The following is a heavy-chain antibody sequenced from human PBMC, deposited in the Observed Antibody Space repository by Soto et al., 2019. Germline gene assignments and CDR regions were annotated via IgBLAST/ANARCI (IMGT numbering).Heavy chain of an antibody. CDR1: GGTFSSYA. Sequence: SVKVSCKASGGTFSSYAISWVRQAPGQGLEWMGGIIPIFGTANYAQKFQGRVTITADESTSTAYMELSSLRSEDTAVYYCARDGVRGYYDSSGYPSPRYYYGMDVWGQGTTVTVSS. CDR2: IIPIFGTA. D-gene: IGHD3-22*01. J-gene: IGHJ6*02. CDR3: ARDGVRGYYDSSGYPSPRYYYGMDV. V-gene: IGHV1-69*13.